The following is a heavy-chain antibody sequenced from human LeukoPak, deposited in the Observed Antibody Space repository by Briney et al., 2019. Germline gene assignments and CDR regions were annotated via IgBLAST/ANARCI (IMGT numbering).Heavy chain of an antibody. Sequence: PSESLSLTCTVSGDTISIYYWSWIRQPPGKGPEWIGYIYDSGSTDYNPSLKSRVTISLDTSKNQFSLRLSSVTAADTAVYYCATSAGGTLFDNWGQGTLVSVSS. CDR3: ATSAGGTLFDN. CDR2: IYDSGST. J-gene: IGHJ4*02. V-gene: IGHV4-59*01. D-gene: IGHD1-26*01. CDR1: GDTISIYY.